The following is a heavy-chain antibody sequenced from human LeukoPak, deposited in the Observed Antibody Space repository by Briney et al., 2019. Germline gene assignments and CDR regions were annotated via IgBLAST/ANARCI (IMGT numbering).Heavy chain of an antibody. CDR2: IIGSGDST. Sequence: GGSLRLSCAASGFTFSGYVMSWVRQAPGKGLEWVSAIIGSGDSTYYADSVKGRFTISRDNSKNTLYLQMNSLRAEDTAVYYCAKRGPAGAGKSPDYFDYWGQGTLVTVSS. V-gene: IGHV3-23*01. D-gene: IGHD6-19*01. CDR3: AKRGPAGAGKSPDYFDY. J-gene: IGHJ4*02. CDR1: GFTFSGYV.